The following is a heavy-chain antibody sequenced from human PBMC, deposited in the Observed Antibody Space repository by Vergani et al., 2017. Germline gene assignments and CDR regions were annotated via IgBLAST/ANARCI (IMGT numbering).Heavy chain of an antibody. CDR3: AKKGDSHDYQYFDY. J-gene: IGHJ4*02. D-gene: IGHD4-11*01. V-gene: IGHV3-30*02. CDR1: GFTFSRYG. Sequence: QVQLVESGGGVVQPGESLRLSCAASGFTFSRYGMHWVRQGPGKGLEWVSFIRYDGSDKYYADSVKGRFTISRDSSKNTLYLHMNSLRGEDTAVYFCAKKGDSHDYQYFDYWGQGVLVTASS. CDR2: IRYDGSDK.